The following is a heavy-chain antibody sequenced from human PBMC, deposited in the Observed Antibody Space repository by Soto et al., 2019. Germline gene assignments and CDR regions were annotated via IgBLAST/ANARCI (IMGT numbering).Heavy chain of an antibody. CDR3: VKDWTGNKCTCLDV. J-gene: IGHJ6*02. CDR2: ISGDGKST. V-gene: IGHV3-23*01. CDR1: GFTFNAHA. Sequence: EVEVLESGGGLQQPGGSLRLSCVASGFTFNAHAMTWVRQGPGVGLEWTSSISGDGKSTYYAGSVKGRFTVSRDNSKNTLTLEMNSLRVEDTATYYCVKDWTGNKCTCLDVWGQGTTVTVSS. D-gene: IGHD3-9*01.